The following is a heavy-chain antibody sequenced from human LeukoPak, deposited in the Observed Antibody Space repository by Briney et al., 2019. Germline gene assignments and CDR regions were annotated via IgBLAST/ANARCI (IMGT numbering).Heavy chain of an antibody. V-gene: IGHV3-23*01. D-gene: IGHD3-22*01. J-gene: IGHJ4*02. CDR1: GFTFSSYG. CDR3: AKDTSAYLPGKEFDS. Sequence: PGGSLRLSCAASGFTFSSYGMSWVRQAPGKGLEWVSGIRGAGSSTYYADSVKGRFTISRDNSRNTLYLQMNSLRAEDTATYYCAKDTSAYLPGKEFDSWGQGTLVTVSS. CDR2: IRGAGSST.